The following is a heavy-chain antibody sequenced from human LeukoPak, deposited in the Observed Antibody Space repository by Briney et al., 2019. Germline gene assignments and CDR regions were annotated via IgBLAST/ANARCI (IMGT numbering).Heavy chain of an antibody. V-gene: IGHV4-59*01. CDR3: ARGIDY. Sequence: SETPSLTCTVSGGSISSYYWSWIRQPPGKGLEWIGYIYYSGSTNYNPSLKSRVTISVDTSKNQFSLKLSSVTAADTALYYCARGIDYWGQGTLVTVSS. J-gene: IGHJ4*02. CDR2: IYYSGST. CDR1: GGSISSYY.